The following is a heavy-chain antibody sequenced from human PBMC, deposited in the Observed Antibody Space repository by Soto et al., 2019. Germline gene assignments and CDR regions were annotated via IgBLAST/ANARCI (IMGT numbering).Heavy chain of an antibody. Sequence: SETLSLTCSVSGASISSFNWNWVRRPAGKGPEWVGRLNIAGTINYNPSLKSRITMSMDTSKNQISLHLRSVTAADTAIYYCARDRGEYTSSWFWYFSHWGHGTLVTVSS. J-gene: IGHJ2*01. CDR1: GASISSFN. CDR2: LNIAGTI. CDR3: ARDRGEYTSSWFWYFSH. D-gene: IGHD6-13*01. V-gene: IGHV4-4*07.